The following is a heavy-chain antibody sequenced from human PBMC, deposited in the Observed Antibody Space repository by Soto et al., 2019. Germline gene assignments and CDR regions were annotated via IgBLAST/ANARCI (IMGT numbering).Heavy chain of an antibody. V-gene: IGHV3-21*01. J-gene: IGHJ6*02. CDR3: ARDRGYDAHDYYYNAMDV. D-gene: IGHD2-15*01. CDR1: GFTFRTYT. CDR2: IRGFSPYT. Sequence: GGSLRLSCVASGFTFRTYTMNWVRQAPGKGLEWVSGIRGFSPYTFYAESVKGRFTISRDNAKNSLYLQMNSLGVEDTDVYYCARDRGYDAHDYYYNAMDVWGQGTTVTVSS.